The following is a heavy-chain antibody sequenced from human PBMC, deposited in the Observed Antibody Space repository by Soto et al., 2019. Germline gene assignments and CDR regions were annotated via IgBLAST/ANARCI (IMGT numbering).Heavy chain of an antibody. Sequence: QVQLVQSGAEVKKPGASVKVSCKASGYTFTSYGISWVRQAPGQGLEWMGWISAYNGNTNYAQKLQGRVTMTTDTSTSTAYMELRSLRSDDTAVYYCARDPLWGITFGGVVELGASFDPWGQGTLVTVSS. CDR2: ISAYNGNT. CDR3: ARDPLWGITFGGVVELGASFDP. J-gene: IGHJ5*02. D-gene: IGHD3-16*01. V-gene: IGHV1-18*01. CDR1: GYTFTSYG.